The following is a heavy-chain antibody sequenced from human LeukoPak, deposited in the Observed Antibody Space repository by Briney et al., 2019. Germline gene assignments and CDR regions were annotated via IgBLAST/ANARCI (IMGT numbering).Heavy chain of an antibody. Sequence: GGSLRLSCAASGFTFSSYAMSWVRQAPGKGLEWVSAISGSGGDTYYADSVKGRFTMSRDNSKNKLYLQMNSLRAEDTAVYYCAKSVVVVVPAALDALDIWGQGTMVTVSS. V-gene: IGHV3-23*01. CDR3: AKSVVVVVPAALDALDI. CDR1: GFTFSSYA. J-gene: IGHJ3*02. CDR2: ISGSGGDT. D-gene: IGHD2-2*01.